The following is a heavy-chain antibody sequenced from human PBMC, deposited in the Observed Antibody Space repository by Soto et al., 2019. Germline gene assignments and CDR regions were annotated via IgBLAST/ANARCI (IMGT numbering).Heavy chain of an antibody. CDR1: GGSISSSSYY. V-gene: IGHV4-39*01. CDR2: NYYSGST. D-gene: IGHD3-3*01. Sequence: PSETLSLTCTVSGGSISSSSYYWGWIRQPPGKGLEWIGRNYYSGSTYYNPSLKSRVTISVDTSKNQFSLQLSSVTAADTAVYYCARLPSYDFWSGYLSYCYGIDVWGQGTTVTVSS. J-gene: IGHJ6*02. CDR3: ARLPSYDFWSGYLSYCYGIDV.